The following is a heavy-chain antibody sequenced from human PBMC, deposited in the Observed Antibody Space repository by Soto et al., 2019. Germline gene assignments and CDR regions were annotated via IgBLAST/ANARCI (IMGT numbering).Heavy chain of an antibody. CDR3: AKVRGGHDYDY. CDR2: ISGSGVST. D-gene: IGHD5-12*01. J-gene: IGHJ4*02. CDR1: GFTFSSYA. V-gene: IGHV3-23*01. Sequence: GSLRLSCVASGFTFSSYAMSWVRQAPGKGLEWVSSISGSGVSTYYADSVKGRFTVSRDNSKNTLFLQMNSLRAEDTALYYCAKVRGGHDYDYWGQGTLVTVPS.